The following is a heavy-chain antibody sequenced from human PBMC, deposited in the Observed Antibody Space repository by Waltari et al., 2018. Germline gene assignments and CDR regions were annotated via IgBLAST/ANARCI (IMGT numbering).Heavy chain of an antibody. CDR3: ARGVRFPFYNWFDP. J-gene: IGHJ5*02. D-gene: IGHD3-10*01. Sequence: QLQLQESGPGLLRPSETLSLTCTAAAGSISSTTDSWGWIRQPPGKGREWIGSIHHTRSSYYNTSLKTRVTIAADTSRQHLSLKLSSVTAADTAVYYCARGVRFPFYNWFDPWGQGTLVTVSS. V-gene: IGHV4-39*02. CDR2: IHHTRSS. CDR1: AGSISSTTDS.